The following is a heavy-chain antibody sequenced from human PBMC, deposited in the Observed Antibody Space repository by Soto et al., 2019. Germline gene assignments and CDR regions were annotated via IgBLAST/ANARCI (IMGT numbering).Heavy chain of an antibody. V-gene: IGHV3-74*01. J-gene: IGHJ6*02. CDR3: ARSLWSPYFYYGLDV. CDR1: GFALSRYW. CDR2: INSGGNIT. D-gene: IGHD2-21*01. Sequence: GGSLRLSCTASGFALSRYWMYWVRQAPGKGLVWVSHINSGGNITPYAESVRGRFTISRDNSKNTLYLDMHSLTTDDTAVYFCARSLWSPYFYYGLDVWGHGTKVTGSS.